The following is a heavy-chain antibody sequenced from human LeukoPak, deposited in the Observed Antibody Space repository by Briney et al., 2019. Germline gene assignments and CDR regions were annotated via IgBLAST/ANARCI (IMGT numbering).Heavy chain of an antibody. CDR1: GGSFSGYH. Sequence: SETLSLTCAVYGGSFSGYHWSWIRQPPGKGLEWIGEINHSGSTNYNPSLKSRVTISVDTSKNQFSLELTSVTATDTAVYYCARHYGPWGQGTLVTVSS. V-gene: IGHV4-34*01. CDR3: ARHYGP. J-gene: IGHJ4*02. D-gene: IGHD3-16*01. CDR2: INHSGST.